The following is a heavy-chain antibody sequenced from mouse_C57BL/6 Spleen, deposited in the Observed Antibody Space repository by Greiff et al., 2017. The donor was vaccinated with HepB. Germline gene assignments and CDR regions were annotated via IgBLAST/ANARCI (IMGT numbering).Heavy chain of an antibody. CDR1: GYTFTSYW. V-gene: IGHV1-64*01. Sequence: VQLQQPGAELVKPGASVKLSCKASGYTFTSYWMHWVKQRPGQGLEWIGMIHPNSGSTNYNEKFKSKATLTVDKSSSTAYMQLSSLTSEDSAVYYCARQLYYGSSYDYFDYWGQGTTLTVSS. CDR3: ARQLYYGSSYDYFDY. CDR2: IHPNSGST. D-gene: IGHD1-1*01. J-gene: IGHJ2*01.